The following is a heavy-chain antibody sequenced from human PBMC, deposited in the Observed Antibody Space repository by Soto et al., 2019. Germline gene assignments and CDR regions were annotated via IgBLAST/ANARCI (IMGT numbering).Heavy chain of an antibody. V-gene: IGHV3-74*01. CDR3: ARDLSSWETFGMSGVNWFDP. CDR2: INSDGSST. J-gene: IGHJ5*02. Sequence: EVQLVESGGGLVQPGGSLRLPCAASGFTFSSYWMHWVRQAPGKGLVWVSRINSDGSSTSYADSVKGRFTISRDNAKNTLYLQMNSLRAEDTAVYYCARDLSSWETFGMSGVNWFDPWGQGTLVTVSS. CDR1: GFTFSSYW. D-gene: IGHD3-10*01.